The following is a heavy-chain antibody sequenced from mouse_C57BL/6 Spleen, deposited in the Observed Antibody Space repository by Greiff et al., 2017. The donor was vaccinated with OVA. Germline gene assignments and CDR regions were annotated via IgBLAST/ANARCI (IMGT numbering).Heavy chain of an antibody. CDR2: IDPSDSYT. D-gene: IGHD1-1*01. CDR1: GYTFTSYW. CDR3: ANRGYGSSSGAMDY. J-gene: IGHJ4*01. V-gene: IGHV1-69*01. Sequence: QVQLKQPGAELVMPGASVKLSCKASGYTFTSYWMHWVKQRPGQGLEWIGEIDPSDSYTNYNQKFKGKSTLTVDKSSSTAYMQLSSLTSEDSAVYYCANRGYGSSSGAMDYWGQGTSVTVSS.